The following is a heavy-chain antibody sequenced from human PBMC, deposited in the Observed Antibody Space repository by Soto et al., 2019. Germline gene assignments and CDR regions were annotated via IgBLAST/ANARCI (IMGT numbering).Heavy chain of an antibody. Sequence: QVQLQQWGAGLLKPSETLSLTCAVYGGSFSGYYWSWIRQPPGKGLEWIGEINHSGSTNYNPSLKSRVTISVDTSKNQFSLKLSSVTAADTAVYYCARGHSSSWYKTYYYYGMDVWGQGTTVTVSS. J-gene: IGHJ6*02. V-gene: IGHV4-34*01. CDR3: ARGHSSSWYKTYYYYGMDV. CDR2: INHSGST. D-gene: IGHD6-13*01. CDR1: GGSFSGYY.